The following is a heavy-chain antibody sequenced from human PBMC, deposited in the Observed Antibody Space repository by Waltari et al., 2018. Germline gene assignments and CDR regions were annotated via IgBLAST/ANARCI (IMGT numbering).Heavy chain of an antibody. Sequence: QVQLQESGPGLVKPSETLSLTCPVSGGSISRYYWSWLRQPPGQAPEWIGYIYTSGSTNYNPSLKSRVTISVDTSKNQFSLKLSSVTAADTAVYYCARVFIGRARVIAAAGTGWFDPWGQGTLVTVSS. CDR3: ARVFIGRARVIAAAGTGWFDP. J-gene: IGHJ5*02. D-gene: IGHD6-13*01. CDR1: GGSISRYY. CDR2: IYTSGST. V-gene: IGHV4-4*09.